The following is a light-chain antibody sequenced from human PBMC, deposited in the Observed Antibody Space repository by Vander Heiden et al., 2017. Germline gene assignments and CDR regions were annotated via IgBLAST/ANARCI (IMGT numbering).Light chain of an antibody. V-gene: IGLV1-44*01. J-gene: IGLJ3*02. CDR1: SSNIGSNT. CDR2: CNN. Sequence: QPQPTHLPSPSGTPGQTATLSCSGSSSNIGSNTVNLYKQQHGTAPKLPIYCNNQRPSGGPVRFSGAKCGSVATRGVSEREHTEEAEYYWAAWEDILNGGVFGGGTKLTV. CDR3: AAWEDILNGGV.